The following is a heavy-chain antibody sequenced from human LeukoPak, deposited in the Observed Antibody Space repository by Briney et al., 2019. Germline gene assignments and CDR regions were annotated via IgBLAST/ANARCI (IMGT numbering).Heavy chain of an antibody. CDR2: ISYDGSNK. CDR1: GFTFSSYG. Sequence: GRSLRLSSAASGFTFSSYGMHWVRQAPGKGLEWVAVISYDGSNKYYADSVKGRFTISRDNSKNTLYLQMNSLRAEDTAVYYCARTRGAFDIWGQGTMVTVSS. V-gene: IGHV3-30*03. J-gene: IGHJ3*02. CDR3: ARTRGAFDI.